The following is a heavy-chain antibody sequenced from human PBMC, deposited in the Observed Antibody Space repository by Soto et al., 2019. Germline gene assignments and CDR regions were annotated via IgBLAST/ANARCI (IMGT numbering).Heavy chain of an antibody. Sequence: SETLSHTYSVSGGSVSNSSYPWCCIRPSPGQGLEWFGTIYSSENTYYNPSLLSRVTISVDTSKNEFSLRLGSVTAADTAVYYCARLNGYCISTNCHGYYGMDVWGQGTTVT. D-gene: IGHD2-2*03. CDR2: IYSSENT. V-gene: IGHV4-39*01. CDR3: ARLNGYCISTNCHGYYGMDV. J-gene: IGHJ6*02. CDR1: GGSVSNSSYP.